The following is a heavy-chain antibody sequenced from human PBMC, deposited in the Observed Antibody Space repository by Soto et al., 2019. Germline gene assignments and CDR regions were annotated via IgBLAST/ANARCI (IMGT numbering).Heavy chain of an antibody. V-gene: IGHV1-69*13. CDR3: ARDAQPGGQYYYYYYGIDV. Sequence: ASVKVSCKASGGTFSSYAISWVRQAPGQGLEWMGGIIPIFGTANYAQKFQGRVTITADESTSTAYMELSSLRSEDTAVYYCARDAQPGGQYYYYYYGIDVWGQGTTVTVSS. D-gene: IGHD3-10*01. J-gene: IGHJ6*02. CDR1: GGTFSSYA. CDR2: IIPIFGTA.